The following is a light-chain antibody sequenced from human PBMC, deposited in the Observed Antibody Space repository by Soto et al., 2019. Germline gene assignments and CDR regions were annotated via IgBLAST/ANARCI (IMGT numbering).Light chain of an antibody. Sequence: EVVLTQSPGTLSLSPGERATLSCRASQSVAANYLAWYQQKRGQAPRLLIYGASSRATGIPGRFSGSGSGTDFTLTISRLEPDDFAVYYCHQYSTAPLTFGPGTKVDIK. V-gene: IGKV3-20*01. CDR3: HQYSTAPLT. J-gene: IGKJ3*01. CDR2: GAS. CDR1: QSVAANY.